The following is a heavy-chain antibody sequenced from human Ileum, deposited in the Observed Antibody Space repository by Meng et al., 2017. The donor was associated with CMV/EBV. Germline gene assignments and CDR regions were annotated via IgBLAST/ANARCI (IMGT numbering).Heavy chain of an antibody. V-gene: IGHV3-21*05. D-gene: IGHD3-10*01. CDR1: GFTFSDYS. J-gene: IGHJ4*03. CDR3: ARVALSRGVPAHIDY. Sequence: GESLKISCSGSGFTFSDYSMDWVRQAPGKGLEWVSYIRSSADGCGVYTFYTDSVRGRFTISSDNPINSLYLQLNNLRAEDTAVYYCARVALSRGVPAHIDYWGQGTLVTVSS. CDR2: IRSSADGCGVYT.